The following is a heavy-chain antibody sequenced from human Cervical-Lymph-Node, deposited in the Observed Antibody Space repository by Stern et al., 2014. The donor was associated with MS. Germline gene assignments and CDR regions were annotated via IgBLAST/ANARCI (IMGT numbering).Heavy chain of an antibody. CDR3: ARASRGVAVAGFGY. Sequence: SVKGRFTISRDNAKNSLYLQMNSLRAEDTAVYYCARASRGVAVAGFGYWGQGTLVTVSS. V-gene: IGHV3-21*01. D-gene: IGHD6-19*01. J-gene: IGHJ4*02.